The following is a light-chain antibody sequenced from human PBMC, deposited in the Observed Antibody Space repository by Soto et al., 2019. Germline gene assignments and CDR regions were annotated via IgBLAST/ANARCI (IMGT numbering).Light chain of an antibody. J-gene: IGKJ1*01. CDR2: KVS. V-gene: IGKV2-30*01. Sequence: DAVMTQSPLSLPVTVGQPASISCRSSRSLVYSDGNTYLSWLQQRPGQSPRRLIYKVSSRDSGVPDRFSGSGSGTDFTLKISRVEAEDFAVYYCQQYNNWWTFGQGTKVDIK. CDR3: QQYNNWWT. CDR1: RSLVYSDGNTY.